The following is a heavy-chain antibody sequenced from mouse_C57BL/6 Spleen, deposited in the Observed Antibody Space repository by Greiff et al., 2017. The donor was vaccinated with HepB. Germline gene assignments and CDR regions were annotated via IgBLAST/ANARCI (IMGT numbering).Heavy chain of an antibody. CDR1: GYTFTSYT. D-gene: IGHD1-1*01. V-gene: IGHV1-4*01. CDR2: INPSSGYT. Sequence: QVQLQQSGAELARPGASVKMSCKASGYTFTSYTMHWVKQRPGQGLEWIGYINPSSGYTKYNQKFKDKATLTADKSSSTAYMQLSSLTSEDSAVYYCATYGSSYSAFDYWGQGTTLTVSS. J-gene: IGHJ2*01. CDR3: ATYGSSYSAFDY.